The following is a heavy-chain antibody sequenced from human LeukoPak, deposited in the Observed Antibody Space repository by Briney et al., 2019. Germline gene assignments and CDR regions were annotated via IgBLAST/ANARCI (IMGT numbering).Heavy chain of an antibody. V-gene: IGHV3-9*01. Sequence: PGGSLRLSCAASGFTFDDYAMHWVRHAPGKGLEWVSGISWNSGSIGYADSVKGRFTISRDNAKNSLYLQMNSLRAEDTALYYCAKEGTLGMDVWGQGTTVTVSS. D-gene: IGHD1-1*01. CDR2: ISWNSGSI. J-gene: IGHJ6*02. CDR3: AKEGTLGMDV. CDR1: GFTFDDYA.